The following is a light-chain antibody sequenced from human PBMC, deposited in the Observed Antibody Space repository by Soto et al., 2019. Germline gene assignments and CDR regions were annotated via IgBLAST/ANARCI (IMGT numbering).Light chain of an antibody. Sequence: QSVLTQPPSASGTPGQRVTISCSGSSSNIGSYYVYWYQQLPGAAPKLLIYRNDQRPSGVPDRFSGSKSGTSASLAISGLRSGDEADYYCAAWDDSLSSPVFGGGTKVTVL. V-gene: IGLV1-47*01. CDR2: RND. J-gene: IGLJ2*01. CDR1: SSNIGSYY. CDR3: AAWDDSLSSPV.